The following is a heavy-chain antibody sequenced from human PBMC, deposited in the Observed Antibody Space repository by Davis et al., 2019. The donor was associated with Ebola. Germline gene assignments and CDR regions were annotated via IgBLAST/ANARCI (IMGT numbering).Heavy chain of an antibody. D-gene: IGHD2-15*01. CDR3: ARAERGYCSGGSCFVSGWFDP. CDR1: GGSISSYY. V-gene: IGHV4-59*01. CDR2: IYYSGST. Sequence: PSETLSLTCTVSGGSISSYYWSWIRQPPGKGLEWIGYIYYSGSTNYNPSLKSRVTISVDTSKNQFSLKLSSVTAADTAVYYCARAERGYCSGGSCFVSGWFDPWGQGTLVTVSS. J-gene: IGHJ5*02.